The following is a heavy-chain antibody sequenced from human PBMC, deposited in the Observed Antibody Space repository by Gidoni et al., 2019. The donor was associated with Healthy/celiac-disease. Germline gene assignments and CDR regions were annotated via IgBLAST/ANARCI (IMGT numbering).Heavy chain of an antibody. J-gene: IGHJ6*03. Sequence: QVQLVQSGAEVKKPGSSVKVSCQASAGTFISYALSWVRQAPGQGLEWMGGIIPICGTANYAQKFQGRVTINADKSTSTAYMELSRLRSEDTAVYYCARDREEDCTNGVCYNYYYYMDVWGKGTTVTVSS. D-gene: IGHD2-8*01. CDR2: IIPICGTA. V-gene: IGHV1-69*06. CDR1: AGTFISYA. CDR3: ARDREEDCTNGVCYNYYYYMDV.